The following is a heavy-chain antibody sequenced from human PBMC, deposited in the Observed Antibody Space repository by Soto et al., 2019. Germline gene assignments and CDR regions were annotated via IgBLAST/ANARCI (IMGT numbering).Heavy chain of an antibody. Sequence: PSETLSLTCDVSGFSISSGYYWSWVRQPPGKGLEWIGSIYRSGSSYHNPSLESRLTVSIDLSKNQFSLKLASVTAADTAIYYCAREKVGTTFFDNWGQGTQVTVSS. CDR1: GFSISSGYY. V-gene: IGHV4-38-2*02. CDR2: IYRSGSS. CDR3: AREKVGTTFFDN. D-gene: IGHD1-1*01. J-gene: IGHJ4*02.